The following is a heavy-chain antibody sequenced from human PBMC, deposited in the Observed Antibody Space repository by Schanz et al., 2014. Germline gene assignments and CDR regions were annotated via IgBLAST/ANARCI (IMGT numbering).Heavy chain of an antibody. V-gene: IGHV1-18*01. J-gene: IGHJ5*02. CDR2: ISVYTGNT. CDR1: GYTFTTYA. D-gene: IGHD3-9*01. CDR3: AKAEYDILTDSYSRLDP. Sequence: QVQLVQSGAEVKKPGASVRVSCKASGYTFTTYAMSWVRQAPGQGLEWVGWISVYTGNTKNGQKFQGRVTMTADTSTNTANMELKSLRTDDTAEYYCAKAEYDILTDSYSRLDPWGQGTLVTVSS.